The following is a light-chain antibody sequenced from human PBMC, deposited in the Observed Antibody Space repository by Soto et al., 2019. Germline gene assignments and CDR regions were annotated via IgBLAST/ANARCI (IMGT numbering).Light chain of an antibody. Sequence: QSVLTQPPSASGSPGQSVTISFTGTSSDVGGYNYVSWYQQHPGKAPKLLIYEVSKRPSGVPDRFSGSKSGNTASLTVSGLQAADEADYYCNSYAGSYNWVFGGGTKLTVL. V-gene: IGLV2-8*01. CDR3: NSYAGSYNWV. CDR1: SSDVGGYNY. J-gene: IGLJ3*02. CDR2: EVS.